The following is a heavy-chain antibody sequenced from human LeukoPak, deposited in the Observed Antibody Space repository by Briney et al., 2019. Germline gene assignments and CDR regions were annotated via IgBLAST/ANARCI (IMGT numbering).Heavy chain of an antibody. CDR2: ISYDGSNK. Sequence: PGGSLRLSCAASGFTFSSYGMHWVRQAPGKGLEWVAVISYDGSNKYYADSVKGRFTTSRDNSKTTLYLPMNSLRAEDPAVYYCAKDLTMVRGVIYDYWGQGTLVTVSS. CDR1: GFTFSSYG. J-gene: IGHJ4*02. V-gene: IGHV3-30*18. D-gene: IGHD3-10*01. CDR3: AKDLTMVRGVIYDY.